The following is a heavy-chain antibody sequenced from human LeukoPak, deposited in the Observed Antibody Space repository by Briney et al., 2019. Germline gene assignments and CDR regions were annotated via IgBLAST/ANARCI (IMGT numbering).Heavy chain of an antibody. V-gene: IGHV3-66*04. Sequence: GSLRLSCAASGFTVSSNYMSWVRQAPGKGLEWVSVIYSGGSTYYADSVKGRFTISRDNSKNTLYLQMNSLRAEDTAVYYCARQGYPNAFDIWGQGTMVTVSS. CDR1: GFTVSSNY. CDR3: ARQGYPNAFDI. D-gene: IGHD6-13*01. J-gene: IGHJ3*02. CDR2: IYSGGST.